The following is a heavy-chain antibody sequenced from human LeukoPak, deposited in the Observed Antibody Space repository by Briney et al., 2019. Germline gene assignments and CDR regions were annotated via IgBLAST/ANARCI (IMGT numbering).Heavy chain of an antibody. CDR2: IYSGGST. D-gene: IGHD1-1*01. CDR1: GFTVSSNY. Sequence: GALRLSCAASGFTVSSNYMSWVRQAPGKGLEWVSVIYSGGSTYYADSVKGRFTISRDNSKNTLYLQMKSLRAEDTAVYYCARDPGSVFDYWGQGTLVTVSS. CDR3: ARDPGSVFDY. J-gene: IGHJ4*02. V-gene: IGHV3-53*01.